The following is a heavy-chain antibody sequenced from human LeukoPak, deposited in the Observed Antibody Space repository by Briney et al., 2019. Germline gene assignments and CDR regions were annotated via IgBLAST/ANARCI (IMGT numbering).Heavy chain of an antibody. CDR2: INPNSGGT. CDR3: ARAHLPRDYYYYMDV. J-gene: IGHJ6*03. V-gene: IGHV1-2*04. CDR1: GYTFTGYY. Sequence: ASVKVSCKASGYTFTGYYMHWVRQAPGQGLEWMGWINPNSGGTNYAQKFQGWVTMTRDTSISTAYMELSRLRSDDTAVYYCARAHLPRDYYYYMDVWGKGTTVTVSS.